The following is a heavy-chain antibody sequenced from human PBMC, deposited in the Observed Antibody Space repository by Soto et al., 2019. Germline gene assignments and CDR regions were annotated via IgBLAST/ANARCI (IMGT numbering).Heavy chain of an antibody. Sequence: PSETLSLTCAVYGGSFSGYYWSWIRQPPGKGLEWIGEINHSGSTNYNPSLKSRVTISVDTSKNQFSLKLSSVTAADTAVYYCARDTESYYGPHGMDVWGQGTTVTVSS. CDR2: INHSGST. CDR1: GGSFSGYY. CDR3: ARDTESYYGPHGMDV. D-gene: IGHD3-22*01. V-gene: IGHV4-34*09. J-gene: IGHJ6*02.